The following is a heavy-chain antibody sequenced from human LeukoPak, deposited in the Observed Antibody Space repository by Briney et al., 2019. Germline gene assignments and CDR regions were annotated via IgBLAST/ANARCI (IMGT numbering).Heavy chain of an antibody. J-gene: IGHJ4*02. D-gene: IGHD2-15*01. V-gene: IGHV3-74*01. CDR2: INSDGSST. CDR3: AARPLLPPRFDY. Sequence: GGSLRLSCAASGFTFSSYWMHWVRQAPGKGLVWVSRINSDGSSTSYADSVKGRFTISRDNAKNTLYLQMNSLRAEDTAIYYCAARPLLPPRFDYWGQGTLVTVSS. CDR1: GFTFSSYW.